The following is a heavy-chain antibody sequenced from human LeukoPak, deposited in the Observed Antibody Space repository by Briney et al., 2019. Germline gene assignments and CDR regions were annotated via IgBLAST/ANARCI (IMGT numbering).Heavy chain of an antibody. Sequence: PGGSLRLSCAASGFTFSSYWMRWVRQAPRKGLVWVSRIKSDGSSTDYADSVKGRFTISRDNAKDTLYLQMSSLRAEDTAVYYCARDHGNYYFDYWGQGALVTVSS. CDR2: IKSDGSST. V-gene: IGHV3-74*01. CDR1: GFTFSSYW. D-gene: IGHD1-7*01. J-gene: IGHJ4*02. CDR3: ARDHGNYYFDY.